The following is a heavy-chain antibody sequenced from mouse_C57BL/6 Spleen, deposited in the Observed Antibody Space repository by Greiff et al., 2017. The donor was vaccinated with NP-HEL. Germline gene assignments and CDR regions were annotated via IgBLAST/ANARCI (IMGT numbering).Heavy chain of an antibody. CDR1: GYTFTSYW. D-gene: IGHD2-3*01. CDR3: AREGYDRTWFAY. J-gene: IGHJ3*01. V-gene: IGHV1-55*01. Sequence: VQLQQSGAELVKPGASVKMSCKASGYTFTSYWITWVKQRPGQGLEWIGDIYPGSGSTNYNEKFKSKATLTVDTSSSTAYMQLSSLTSEDSAVYYCAREGYDRTWFAYWGQGTLVTVSA. CDR2: IYPGSGST.